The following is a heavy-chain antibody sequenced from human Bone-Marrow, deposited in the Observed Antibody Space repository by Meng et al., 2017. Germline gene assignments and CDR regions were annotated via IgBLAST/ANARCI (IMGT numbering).Heavy chain of an antibody. CDR1: GGSISSYY. CDR2: IYYSGST. CDR3: ARDPATGYYYYGMDV. D-gene: IGHD2-15*01. Sequence: SETLSLTCTVSGGSISSYYWSWIRQPPGKGLEWIGYIYYSGSTNYNPSLKSRFTISVDTSKNQFSLKLSSVTAADTAVYYCARDPATGYYYYGMDVWGQGTTVTVSS. J-gene: IGHJ6*02. V-gene: IGHV4-59*01.